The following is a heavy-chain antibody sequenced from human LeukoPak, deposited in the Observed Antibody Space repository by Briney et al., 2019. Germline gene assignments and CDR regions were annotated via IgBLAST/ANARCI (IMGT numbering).Heavy chain of an antibody. CDR3: ARGSGTEGYFDY. CDR1: DGSINGYY. Sequence: PSETLSLTCTVSDGSINGYYWSWIRQPPGKGLDWIGYMYSGGTTNYNPSLKSRVTISVDTSKNQFSLKLISVTAADTAVYYCARGSGTEGYFDYWGQGTLVTVSS. V-gene: IGHV4-59*08. J-gene: IGHJ4*02. CDR2: MYSGGTT. D-gene: IGHD3-3*01.